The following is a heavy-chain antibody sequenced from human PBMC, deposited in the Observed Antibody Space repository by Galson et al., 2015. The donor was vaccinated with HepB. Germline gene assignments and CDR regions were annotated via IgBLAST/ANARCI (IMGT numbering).Heavy chain of an antibody. D-gene: IGHD3-22*01. Sequence: SLRLSCAASGFTFSSYSMNWVRQAPGKGLEWVSSISSSSSYIYYADSVKGRFTIPRDNAKNSLYLQMNSLRAEDTAVYYCARAPYDSSGYCCDAFDIWGQGTMVTVSS. J-gene: IGHJ3*02. CDR2: ISSSSSYI. V-gene: IGHV3-21*01. CDR3: ARAPYDSSGYCCDAFDI. CDR1: GFTFSSYS.